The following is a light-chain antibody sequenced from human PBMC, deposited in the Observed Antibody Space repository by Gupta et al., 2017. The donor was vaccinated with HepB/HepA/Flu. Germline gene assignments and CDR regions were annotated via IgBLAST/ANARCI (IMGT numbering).Light chain of an antibody. CDR3: SSHAGSKTV. V-gene: IGLV2-8*01. CDR2: EVS. Sequence: QSALTQPPSASGSPGQSVTIPCTGTSSDVGGYNYVSWHQQHPGKAPKVMIYEVSKRPSGVPDRFSGSKSGNTAPLTVSGLQAEDEADYYCSSHAGSKTVIGTGTQVTVL. CDR1: SSDVGGYNY. J-gene: IGLJ1*01.